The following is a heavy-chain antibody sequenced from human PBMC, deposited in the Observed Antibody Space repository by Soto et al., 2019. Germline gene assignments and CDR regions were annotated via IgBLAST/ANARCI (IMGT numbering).Heavy chain of an antibody. CDR1: GGSVSSGSYY. V-gene: IGHV4-61*01. CDR3: ASGRIFGVVRGYYYGMDV. D-gene: IGHD3-3*01. Sequence: SETLSLTCTVSGGSVSSGSYYWSWIRQPPGKGLEWIGYIYYSGSTNYNPSLKSRVTISVDTSKNQFSLKLSSVTAADTAVYYCASGRIFGVVRGYYYGMDVWGQGTTVTVSS. CDR2: IYYSGST. J-gene: IGHJ6*02.